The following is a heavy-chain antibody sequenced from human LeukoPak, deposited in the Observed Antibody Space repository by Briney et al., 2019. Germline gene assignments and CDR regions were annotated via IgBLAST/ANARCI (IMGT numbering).Heavy chain of an antibody. CDR2: IYSSGST. CDR1: GGSISSGSYY. CDR3: ARSRIGYSSSWYGGEDYFDY. J-gene: IGHJ4*02. D-gene: IGHD6-13*01. Sequence: NPSETLSLTCTVSGGSISSGSYYWSWIRQPAGKGLEWIGRIYSSGSTNYNPSLKSRVTISVDTSKNQFSLKLSSVTAADTAVYYCARSRIGYSSSWYGGEDYFDYWGQGTLVTVSS. V-gene: IGHV4-61*02.